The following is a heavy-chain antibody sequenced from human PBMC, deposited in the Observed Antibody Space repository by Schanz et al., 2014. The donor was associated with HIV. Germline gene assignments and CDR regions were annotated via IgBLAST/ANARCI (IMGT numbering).Heavy chain of an antibody. D-gene: IGHD1-7*01. J-gene: IGHJ4*02. CDR2: INPNSGGT. Sequence: QVQLVQSGAEVKKPGASVKVSCKASGYTFTAYYIHWVRQAPGQGLEWMGWINPNSGGTNSAQKFQGRVTMSMDTSISTASMEVRSLRSDDTAVYYCARLEILEWGQGTLVTVSS. CDR1: GYTFTAYY. CDR3: ARLEILE. V-gene: IGHV1-2*02.